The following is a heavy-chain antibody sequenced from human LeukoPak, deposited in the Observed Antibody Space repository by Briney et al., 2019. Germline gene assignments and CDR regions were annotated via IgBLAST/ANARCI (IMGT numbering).Heavy chain of an antibody. V-gene: IGHV3-30*19. D-gene: IGHD2-15*01. CDR3: PRGLVVVVADNYFDY. CDR2: ISYDASNK. CDR1: GLTFSTTG. Sequence: QPGRSLRPSCAAAGLTFSTTGTGWVGQAPGKGWGWGAVISYDASNKYYADSVKGRFTISRDNSKNTLYLQMNTLRAEDTPVYYGPRGLVVVVADNYFDYWGQGTLVTVSS. J-gene: IGHJ4*02.